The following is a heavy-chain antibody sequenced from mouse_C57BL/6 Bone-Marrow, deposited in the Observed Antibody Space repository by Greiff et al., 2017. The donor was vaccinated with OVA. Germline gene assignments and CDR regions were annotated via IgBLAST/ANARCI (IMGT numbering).Heavy chain of an antibody. CDR1: GYTFTDYY. J-gene: IGHJ2*01. V-gene: IGHV1-26*01. CDR2: INPNNGGT. CDR3: ARGGCYPYYFDY. Sequence: EVQPQQSGPELVKPGASVKISCKASGYTFTDYYMNWVKQSHGKSLEWIGDINPNNGGTSYNQKFKGKATLTVDKSSSTAYMELRSLTSEDSAVYYCARGGCYPYYFDYWGQGTTLTVSS. D-gene: IGHD1-1*02.